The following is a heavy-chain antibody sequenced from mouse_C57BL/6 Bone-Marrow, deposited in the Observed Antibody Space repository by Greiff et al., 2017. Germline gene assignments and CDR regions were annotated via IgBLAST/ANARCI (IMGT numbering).Heavy chain of an antibody. Sequence: EVKLMESGGGLVKPGGSLKLSCAASGFTFSDYGMHWVRQAPEKGLEWVAYISSGSSTIYYADTVKGRFTISRDNAKNTLFLQMTSLRSEDTAMYYCAREYYYGSRDWYCDVWGTGTTVTVPS. D-gene: IGHD1-1*01. CDR3: AREYYYGSRDWYCDV. V-gene: IGHV5-17*01. CDR1: GFTFSDYG. CDR2: ISSGSSTI. J-gene: IGHJ1*03.